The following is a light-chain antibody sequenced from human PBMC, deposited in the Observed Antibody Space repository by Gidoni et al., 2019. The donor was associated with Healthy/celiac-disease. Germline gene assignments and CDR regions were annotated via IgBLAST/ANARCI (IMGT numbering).Light chain of an antibody. CDR1: QSVLYSSNKKNY. J-gene: IGKJ1*01. V-gene: IGKV4-1*01. CDR2: WAS. CDR3: QQYYSTPWT. Sequence: DIVMTQSPDSLAVSLGERATINCQSSQSVLYSSNKKNYLALYQQKPGQPPKLLIYWASTRESGVPDRFSGSWSGTDFTLSSSSLQAEAGAVCYCQQYYSTPWTFGQGTKVEIK.